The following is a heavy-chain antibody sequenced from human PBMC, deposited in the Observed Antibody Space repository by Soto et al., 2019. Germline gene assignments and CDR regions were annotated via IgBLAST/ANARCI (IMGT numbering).Heavy chain of an antibody. Sequence: QVQLVQSGAEERKPGASVEVSCRTSGYTFTHYYAHWVRQAPGQGLEWLGIIKPASGSTNYAHEFQGRVTLTMDTSTTTVYMELSGLRAEDTAIFYCARDLAAGDHWGQGTLVTVSS. CDR2: IKPASGST. V-gene: IGHV1-46*01. D-gene: IGHD6-13*01. CDR1: GYTFTHYY. J-gene: IGHJ4*02. CDR3: ARDLAAGDH.